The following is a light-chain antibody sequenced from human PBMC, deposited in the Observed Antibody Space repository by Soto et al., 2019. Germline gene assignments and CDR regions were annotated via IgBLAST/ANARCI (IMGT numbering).Light chain of an antibody. Sequence: QSLLPQPSSVSGSPGQSITISCTGTSSDVGSYNYVSWYQQHPGKAPKVMIYDVSNRPSGVSYRFSGSKSGNTASLTISGLQAEDEADYYCSSYTTTSTYVFGTGTKVTVL. V-gene: IGLV2-14*01. J-gene: IGLJ1*01. CDR1: SSDVGSYNY. CDR3: SSYTTTSTYV. CDR2: DVS.